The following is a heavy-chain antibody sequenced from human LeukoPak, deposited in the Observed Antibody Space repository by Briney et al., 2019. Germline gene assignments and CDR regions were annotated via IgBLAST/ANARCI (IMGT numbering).Heavy chain of an antibody. J-gene: IGHJ4*02. D-gene: IGHD5-18*01. V-gene: IGHV1-18*01. CDR3: ARGTRGFGIQLRLDY. CDR2: ISAYNGNT. CDR1: GYTFTSYG. Sequence: ASVKVSCKASGYTFTSYGISWVRQAPGQGLEWMGWISAYNGNTNYAQKLQGRVTMTTDTSTSTAYMELRSLRSDDTAVYYCARGTRGFGIQLRLDYWGQGTLVTVSS.